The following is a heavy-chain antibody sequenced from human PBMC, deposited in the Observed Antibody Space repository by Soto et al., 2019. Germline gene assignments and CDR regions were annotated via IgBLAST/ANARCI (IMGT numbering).Heavy chain of an antibody. Sequence: GGSLRLSCSASGFTFDAYAMSWVRQAPGKGLEWVSSIGSSGGDTYYAAAVRGRFTISRDNARNTVDLQIKTLRAEDTAVYYCTTYDYIWENFRYRWAYWGQGTLVTVSS. D-gene: IGHD3-16*02. CDR3: TTYDYIWENFRYRWAY. CDR2: IGSSGGDT. CDR1: GFTFDAYA. J-gene: IGHJ4*02. V-gene: IGHV3-23*01.